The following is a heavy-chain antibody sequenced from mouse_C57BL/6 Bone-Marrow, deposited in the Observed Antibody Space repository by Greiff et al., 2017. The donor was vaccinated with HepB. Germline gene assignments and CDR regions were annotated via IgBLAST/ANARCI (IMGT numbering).Heavy chain of an antibody. D-gene: IGHD2-4*01. Sequence: QVQLQQSGAELARPGASVKLSCKASGYTFTSYGISWVKQRTGQGLEWIGEIYPRSGNTYYNEKFKGKATLTADKSSSTAYMELRSLTSADSAVYFCARSYYDSLYAMDYWGQGTSVTVSS. V-gene: IGHV1-81*01. CDR1: GYTFTSYG. J-gene: IGHJ4*01. CDR3: ARSYYDSLYAMDY. CDR2: IYPRSGNT.